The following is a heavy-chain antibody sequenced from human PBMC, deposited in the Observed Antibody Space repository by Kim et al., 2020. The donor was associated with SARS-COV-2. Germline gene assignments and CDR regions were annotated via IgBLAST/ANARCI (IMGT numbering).Heavy chain of an antibody. J-gene: IGHJ4*02. D-gene: IGHD4-17*01. Sequence: SETLSLTCTVSGGSISSSSYYWGWIRQPPGKGLEWIGSIYYSGSTYYNPSLKSRVTISVDTSKNQFSLKLSSVTAADTAVYYCARTVNLDYGVYYFDYWGQGTLVTVSS. CDR2: IYYSGST. CDR1: GGSISSSSYY. CDR3: ARTVNLDYGVYYFDY. V-gene: IGHV4-39*07.